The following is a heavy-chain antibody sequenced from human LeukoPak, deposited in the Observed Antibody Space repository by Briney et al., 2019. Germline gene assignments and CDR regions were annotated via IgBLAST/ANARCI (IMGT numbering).Heavy chain of an antibody. Sequence: PGGSLRLSCAASGFTFSTYGMNWVRQAPGKGLEWVSSISSSSSYIYYADSVKGRFTISRDNAKNSLYLQMNSLRAEDTAVYYCARGLYSSSNNWFDPWGQGTLVTVSS. D-gene: IGHD6-13*01. V-gene: IGHV3-21*01. CDR3: ARGLYSSSNNWFDP. J-gene: IGHJ5*02. CDR1: GFTFSTYG. CDR2: ISSSSSYI.